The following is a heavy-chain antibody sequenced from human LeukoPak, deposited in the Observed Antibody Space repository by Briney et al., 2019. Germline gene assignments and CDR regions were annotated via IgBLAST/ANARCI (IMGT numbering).Heavy chain of an antibody. V-gene: IGHV1-69*06. J-gene: IGHJ3*02. CDR1: GGTFSSYA. CDR2: IIPIFGTA. D-gene: IGHD3-10*01. Sequence: SVKVSCKASGGTFSSYAISWVRQAPGQGLEWMGGIIPIFGTANYAQKFQGRVTITADKSTSTAYMELSSLRSEDTAVYYCAEEGIGNYYGSGSYRTNAFDIWGQGTMVTVSS. CDR3: AEEGIGNYYGSGSYRTNAFDI.